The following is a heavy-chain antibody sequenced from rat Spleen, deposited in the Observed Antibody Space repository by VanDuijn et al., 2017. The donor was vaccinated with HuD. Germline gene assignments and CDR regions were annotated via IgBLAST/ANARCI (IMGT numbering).Heavy chain of an antibody. J-gene: IGHJ3*01. CDR1: GFTFSDYA. V-gene: IGHV5-17*01. Sequence: EVQLVESGGGLVQPGNSLKLSCAASGFTFSDYAMAWVRQSPKKGLEWVATLSYDGHTTYYRDSVKGRFTISRDIAKSTLYLQMDSLRSEDTATYYCARFRSSIAAIGEYWGQGTLVTVSS. D-gene: IGHD1-2*01. CDR2: LSYDGHTT. CDR3: ARFRSSIAAIGEY.